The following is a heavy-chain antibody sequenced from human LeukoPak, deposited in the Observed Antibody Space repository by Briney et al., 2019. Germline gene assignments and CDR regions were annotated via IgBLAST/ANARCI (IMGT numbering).Heavy chain of an antibody. J-gene: IGHJ3*02. V-gene: IGHV4-30-4*08. CDR1: GGSISSGDYY. D-gene: IGHD3-3*01. CDR3: ARAGRRSTIFGVVIPFDI. Sequence: PSQTLSLTCTVSGGSISSGDYYWSWIRQPPGKGLEWIGEINHSGSTNYNPSLKSRVTISVDTSKNQFSLKLSSVTAADTAAYYCARAGRRSTIFGVVIPFDIWGQGTMVTVSS. CDR2: INHSGST.